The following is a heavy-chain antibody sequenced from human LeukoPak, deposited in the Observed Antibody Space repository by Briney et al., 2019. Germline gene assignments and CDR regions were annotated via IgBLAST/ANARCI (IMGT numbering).Heavy chain of an antibody. CDR2: ISTSSTI. Sequence: GGSLRLSCAASGFTFTTYWMHWVRQAPEKGLEWISYISTSSTIYYADSVKGRLTISRDNAKSSLYLQMNSLRAEDTAVYYCARGATYEDNYYYYGLDVWGQGTTVTVSS. CDR1: GFTFTTYW. J-gene: IGHJ6*02. CDR3: ARGATYEDNYYYYGLDV. V-gene: IGHV3-69-1*01. D-gene: IGHD2-21*01.